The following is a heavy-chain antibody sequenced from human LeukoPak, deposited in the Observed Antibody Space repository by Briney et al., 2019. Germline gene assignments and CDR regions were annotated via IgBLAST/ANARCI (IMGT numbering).Heavy chain of an antibody. Sequence: ASVKVSCKASGYTFTSYGISWVRQAPGQGLEWMGWISAYNGNTNYAQKLQGRVTMTTDTSTSTAYMELRSLRSDDTAVYYCARDHYYDSSGSGRWFDPWGQGTLVTVSS. D-gene: IGHD3-22*01. V-gene: IGHV1-18*01. CDR3: ARDHYYDSSGSGRWFDP. CDR2: ISAYNGNT. J-gene: IGHJ5*02. CDR1: GYTFTSYG.